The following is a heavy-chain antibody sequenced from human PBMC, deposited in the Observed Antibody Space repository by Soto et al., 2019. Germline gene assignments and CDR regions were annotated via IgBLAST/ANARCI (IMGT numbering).Heavy chain of an antibody. CDR1: GGSISSYY. CDR3: TRGGDAYKNGH. V-gene: IGHV4-59*01. CDR2: IYYSGST. D-gene: IGHD2-21*01. Sequence: SETLSLTCTVSGGSISSYYWSWIRQPPGKGLEWIGYIYYSGSTNYNPSLKSRVTMSVDTSKNQFSLKLTSVNAADTAVYYCTRGGDAYKNGHWGRGTLVTVSS. J-gene: IGHJ4*02.